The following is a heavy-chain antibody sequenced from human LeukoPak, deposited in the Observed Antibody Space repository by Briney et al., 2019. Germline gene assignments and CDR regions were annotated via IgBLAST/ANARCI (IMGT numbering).Heavy chain of an antibody. J-gene: IGHJ4*02. CDR3: ARSGDYDFWSGYFGY. CDR1: GGTFSSYA. Sequence: ASVKVSCKASGGTFSSYAISWVRQAPGQGLEWMGRINPNSGGTNYAQKFQGRVTMTRDTSISTAYMELSRLRSDDTAVYYCARSGDYDFWSGYFGYWGQGTLVTVSS. V-gene: IGHV1-2*06. CDR2: INPNSGGT. D-gene: IGHD3-3*01.